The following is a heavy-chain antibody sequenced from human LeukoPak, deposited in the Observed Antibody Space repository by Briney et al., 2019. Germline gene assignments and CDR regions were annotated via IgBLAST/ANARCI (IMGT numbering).Heavy chain of an antibody. V-gene: IGHV3-48*02. CDR3: ARDKNYAFDY. D-gene: IGHD1-7*01. CDR1: GFILSTYA. J-gene: IGHJ4*02. Sequence: GGSLRLSCAASGFILSTYAMSWVRQAPGKGLEWVSYITSSGSNIQYADSVKGRFTISRDNAKNSLFLQMNSLRDEDTAVYYCARDKNYAFDYWGQGTLVTVSS. CDR2: ITSSGSNI.